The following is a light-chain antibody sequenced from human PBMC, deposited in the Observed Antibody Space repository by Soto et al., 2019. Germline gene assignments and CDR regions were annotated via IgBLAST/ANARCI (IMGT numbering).Light chain of an antibody. CDR3: QQRAGWPRT. CDR2: DTF. Sequence: EIVLTQSPATLSLSPGERATLSCRASQSVSNYLTWYQQKPGQAPRLLVYDTFNRANGVPARFTGSGSDTDFTLTISSLEPEDFEVYYCQQRAGWPRTFGQGTK. J-gene: IGKJ1*01. V-gene: IGKV3-11*01. CDR1: QSVSNY.